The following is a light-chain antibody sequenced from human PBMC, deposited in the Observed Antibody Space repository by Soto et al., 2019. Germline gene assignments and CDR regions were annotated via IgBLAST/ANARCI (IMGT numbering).Light chain of an antibody. CDR3: QSYDSSLGGFYV. J-gene: IGLJ1*01. Sequence: QSALTQPPSVSAAPGQTVTISCTRSSSNIGAVYGVRWYQHLPGTAPKLLVYGVNSRPSGVPDRFSGSTSGTSASLAIAGLQAEDEADYYCQSYDSSLGGFYVFGTGTKVTVL. V-gene: IGLV1-40*01. CDR1: SSNIGAVYG. CDR2: GVN.